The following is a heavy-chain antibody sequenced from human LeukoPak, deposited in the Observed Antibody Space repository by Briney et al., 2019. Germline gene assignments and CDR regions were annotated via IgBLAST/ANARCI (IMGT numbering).Heavy chain of an antibody. D-gene: IGHD6-13*01. V-gene: IGHV3-23*01. J-gene: IGHJ4*02. Sequence: GGSLRLSCAASGFTFSSYAMSWVRQAPGKGLEWVSAISGSGGSTYYADSVKGRFTISRDNSKNTLYLQMNGLRAEDTAVYYCAKGRYSSSWYLGQYYFDYWGQGTLVTVSS. CDR2: ISGSGGST. CDR1: GFTFSSYA. CDR3: AKGRYSSSWYLGQYYFDY.